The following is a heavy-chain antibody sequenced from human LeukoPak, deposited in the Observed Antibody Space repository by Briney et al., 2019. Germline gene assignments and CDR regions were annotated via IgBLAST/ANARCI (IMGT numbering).Heavy chain of an antibody. J-gene: IGHJ4*02. CDR2: INAGNGNT. Sequence: ASVKVSCKASGYTFTSYGISWVRQAPGQRLEWMGWINAGNGNTKYSQKFQGRVTITRDTSASTAYMELSSLRSEDTAVYYCAREPARITMVRGGYFDYWGQGTLVTVSS. CDR3: AREPARITMVRGGYFDY. V-gene: IGHV1-3*01. D-gene: IGHD3-10*01. CDR1: GYTFTSYG.